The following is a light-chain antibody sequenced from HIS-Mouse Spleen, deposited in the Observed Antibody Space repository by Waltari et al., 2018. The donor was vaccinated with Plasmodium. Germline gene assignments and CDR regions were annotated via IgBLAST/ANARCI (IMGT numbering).Light chain of an antibody. CDR2: EDS. Sequence: SYDLTQPPSLSVSPGQTARTTCSGDALPQNNAPWYRQKSGQAPVRVIYEDSKRPSGIPERFSGSSSGTMATLTISGAQVEDEADYYCYSTDSSGNHRVFGGGTKLTVL. V-gene: IGLV3-10*01. J-gene: IGLJ3*02. CDR3: YSTDSSGNHRV. CDR1: ALPQNN.